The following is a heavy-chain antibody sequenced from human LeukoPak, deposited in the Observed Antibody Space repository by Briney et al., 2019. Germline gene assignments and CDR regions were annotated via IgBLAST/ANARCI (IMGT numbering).Heavy chain of an antibody. CDR3: AKNVGYSYAADFDY. CDR2: ISGSGGST. CDR1: GFTFSSYA. D-gene: IGHD5-18*01. J-gene: IGHJ4*02. V-gene: IGHV3-23*01. Sequence: PGGSLRLSCAASGFTFSSYAMSWVRQAPGKGLEWVSAISGSGGSTCYADSVKGRFTISRDNSKNTLYLQMNSLRAEDTAVYYCAKNVGYSYAADFDYWGQGTLVTVSS.